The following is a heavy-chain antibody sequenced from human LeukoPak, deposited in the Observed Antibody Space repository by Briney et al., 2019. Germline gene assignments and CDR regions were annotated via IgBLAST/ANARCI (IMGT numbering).Heavy chain of an antibody. D-gene: IGHD6-19*01. CDR3: AKVRGTYSSGFFFDC. CDR1: GFSFEDYA. Sequence: PGRSLRLSCAGSGFSFEDYAMHWVRQAPGKGLEWLSIISWNSGYIGYADSVKGRFTISRDNAKNSLYLQLNSLRAEDTAFYYCAKVRGTYSSGFFFDCCSPGALVTVSS. J-gene: IGHJ4*02. V-gene: IGHV3-9*01. CDR2: ISWNSGYI.